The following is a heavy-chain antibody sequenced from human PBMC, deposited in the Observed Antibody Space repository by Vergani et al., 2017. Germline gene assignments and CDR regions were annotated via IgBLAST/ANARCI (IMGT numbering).Heavy chain of an antibody. V-gene: IGHV1-46*01. CDR2: INPSGGST. D-gene: IGHD1-26*01. CDR1: GYTFTSYY. Sequence: QVQLVQSGAEVKKPGASVKVSCKASGYTFTSYYMHWVRQAPGQGLEWMGIINPSGGSTSYAQKFQGRVTMTRDTSTSTVYMELSSLRSEDTAVYYCARRESGSDADGGWFDPWGQATLVTVSS. J-gene: IGHJ5*02. CDR3: ARRESGSDADGGWFDP.